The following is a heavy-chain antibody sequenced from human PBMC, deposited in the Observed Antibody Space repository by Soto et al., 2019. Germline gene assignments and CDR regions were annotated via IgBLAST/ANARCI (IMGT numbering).Heavy chain of an antibody. CDR3: ARLAFLDHDDILTGYFDI. CDR1: GGSISSYY. J-gene: IGHJ3*02. Sequence: SETLSLTCTVSGGSISSYYWSWIRQPPGKGLAWIGYLYYSGSTNYNPSLKSRVTISVDTSKNQFSLKLSSVTAADTAVYYCARLAFLDHDDILTGYFDIWGQGTMVTVSS. V-gene: IGHV4-59*01. D-gene: IGHD3-9*01. CDR2: LYYSGST.